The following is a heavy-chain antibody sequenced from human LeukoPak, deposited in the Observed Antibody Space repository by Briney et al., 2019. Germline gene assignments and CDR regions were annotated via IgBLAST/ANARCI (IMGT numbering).Heavy chain of an antibody. CDR3: ARGYDFWSGYPFRYYYYGMDV. CDR2: ISSSSSTI. D-gene: IGHD3-3*01. V-gene: IGHV3-48*02. Sequence: GGSLRLSCAASGFTFSSYSMNWVRQAPGKGLEWVSYISSSSSTIFYADSVKGRFTLSRDTAKNSLYLQMNSLRDEDTAVYYCARGYDFWSGYPFRYYYYGMDVWGQGTTVAVSS. J-gene: IGHJ6*02. CDR1: GFTFSSYS.